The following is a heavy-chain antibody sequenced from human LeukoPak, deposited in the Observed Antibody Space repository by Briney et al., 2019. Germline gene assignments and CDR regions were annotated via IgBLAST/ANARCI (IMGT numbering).Heavy chain of an antibody. CDR1: GFTVSSNY. Sequence: PGGSLGLSCAASGFTVSSNYMSWVRQAPGKGLEWIGYIYSDGTTSYSPSLRSRVTISIDTSRNQFSLKLSSVTAADAAVYYCARDTRSYDTSGYYYFDYWGQGALVTVSS. V-gene: IGHV4-59*02. D-gene: IGHD3-22*01. CDR3: ARDTRSYDTSGYYYFDY. J-gene: IGHJ4*02. CDR2: IYSDGTT.